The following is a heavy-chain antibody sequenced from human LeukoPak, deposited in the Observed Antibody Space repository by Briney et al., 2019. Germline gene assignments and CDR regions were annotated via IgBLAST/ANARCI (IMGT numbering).Heavy chain of an antibody. D-gene: IGHD3-22*01. CDR3: AKFPSYDSSGHDGFDV. V-gene: IGHV3-23*01. Sequence: PGGSLRLSCAASGFTFSSYSMNWVRQAPGGGLEWVSATSGSGGSKFYADSVKGRFTISRDNSKDTLFLQMNSLRAEDTAIYYCAKFPSYDSSGHDGFDVWGQGTRVTVS. CDR1: GFTFSSYS. CDR2: TSGSGGSK. J-gene: IGHJ3*01.